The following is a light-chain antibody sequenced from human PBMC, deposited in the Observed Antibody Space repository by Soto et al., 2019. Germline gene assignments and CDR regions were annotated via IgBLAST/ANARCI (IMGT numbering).Light chain of an antibody. CDR3: HQYGSSPWT. J-gene: IGKJ1*01. Sequence: EIVLTQSPGTLSLSPGERATLSCRASESVASNYLAWYQHKPGQAPRLLFFGASNRATGIPDRFSGSGSGTDFTLTISRLEPEDFAVYYCHQYGSSPWTLGQGT. CDR1: ESVASNY. CDR2: GAS. V-gene: IGKV3-20*01.